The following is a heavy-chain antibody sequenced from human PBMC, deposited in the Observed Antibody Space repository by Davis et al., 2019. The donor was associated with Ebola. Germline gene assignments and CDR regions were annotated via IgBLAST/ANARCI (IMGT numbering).Heavy chain of an antibody. V-gene: IGHV3-30*18. CDR2: ISYDGSDK. J-gene: IGHJ4*02. CDR1: GFTFSSYG. D-gene: IGHD2-21*02. CDR3: AKDVGHCGGDCWRFDY. Sequence: PGGSLRLSCAASGFTFSSYGMHWVRQAPGKGLEWVAVISYDGSDKYYADSVKGRFTISRDNSKNTLYLQMNSLRAEDTAVYYCAKDVGHCGGDCWRFDYWGQGTLVTVSS.